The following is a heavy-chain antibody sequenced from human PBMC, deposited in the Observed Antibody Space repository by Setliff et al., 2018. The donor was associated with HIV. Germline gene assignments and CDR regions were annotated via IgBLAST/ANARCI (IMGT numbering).Heavy chain of an antibody. CDR3: ARRAESTTTWFSSWYSYDMDV. CDR1: GVSFSTNMYY. V-gene: IGHV4-39*01. Sequence: SETLSLTCSVSGVSFSTNMYYWGWIRQPPGKGLEWVGSVYYSGDIFYNPSLRSRVTISLDSSKNQLSLRLKPVTAADTAVYFCARRAESTTTWFSSWYSYDMDVWGQGTTVTVSS. J-gene: IGHJ6*02. CDR2: VYYSGDI. D-gene: IGHD2-15*01.